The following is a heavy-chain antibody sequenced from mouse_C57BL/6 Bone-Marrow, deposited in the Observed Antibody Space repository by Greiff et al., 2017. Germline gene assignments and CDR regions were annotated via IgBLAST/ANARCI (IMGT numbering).Heavy chain of an antibody. J-gene: IGHJ4*01. Sequence: VQLQQSGPELVKPGASVKIPCKASGYTFTDYNMDWVKQSHGKSLEWIGDINPNNGGTIYNQKFKGKATLTVDKSSSTAYMERRSLTSEDTAVYYCAREDYGYDGGSYAMDYWGQGTSVTVSS. D-gene: IGHD2-2*01. CDR3: AREDYGYDGGSYAMDY. CDR1: GYTFTDYN. CDR2: INPNNGGT. V-gene: IGHV1-18*01.